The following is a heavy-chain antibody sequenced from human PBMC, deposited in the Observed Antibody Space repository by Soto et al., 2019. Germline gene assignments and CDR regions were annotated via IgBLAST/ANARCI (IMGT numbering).Heavy chain of an antibody. D-gene: IGHD3-16*01. J-gene: IGHJ4*02. CDR3: ARNYDYVWGNYVAY. Sequence: QVQLVQSGAEVKKPGSSVKVSCKASGGTFSSYAISWVRQAPGQGLEWMGGISPTFGTANNAQKFQGRVTLPADETTSPVDRELSSLRSEDTAVYYCARNYDYVWGNYVAYWGQGTLVTVSS. CDR2: ISPTFGTA. CDR1: GGTFSSYA. V-gene: IGHV1-69*12.